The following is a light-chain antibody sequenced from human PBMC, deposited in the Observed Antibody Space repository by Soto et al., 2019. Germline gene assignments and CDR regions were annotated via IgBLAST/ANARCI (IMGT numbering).Light chain of an antibody. CDR3: CSFERSITLV. Sequence: QSALTQPASVSGSPGQSITISCTGSISDVGSYNLVSWYQQLPGESPKLMIYEGSKRPSGVSNRFSGSKSGNTASLTISGLQAEEEADYYCCSFERSITLVFGGGTKLTVL. CDR2: EGS. CDR1: ISDVGSYNL. J-gene: IGLJ2*01. V-gene: IGLV2-23*01.